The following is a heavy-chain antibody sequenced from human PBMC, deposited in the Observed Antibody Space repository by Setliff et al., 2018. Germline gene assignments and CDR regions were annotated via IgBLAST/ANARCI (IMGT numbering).Heavy chain of an antibody. CDR3: ARIRGPTGNCQEAFDI. Sequence: ETLSLTCTVSGGSMTSYYWTWIRQPPGEGLEWIGYIFYSGNTEYTPSLKSRVTISVDTSKSQFSLKLTSVTAADTAVYYCARIRGPTGNCQEAFDIWSEGTMVTVS. D-gene: IGHD1-1*01. CDR2: IFYSGNT. CDR1: GGSMTSYY. V-gene: IGHV4-59*01. J-gene: IGHJ3*02.